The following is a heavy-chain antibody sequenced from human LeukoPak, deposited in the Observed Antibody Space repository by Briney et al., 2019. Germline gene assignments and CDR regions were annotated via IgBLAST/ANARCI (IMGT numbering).Heavy chain of an antibody. J-gene: IGHJ4*02. D-gene: IGHD3-9*01. V-gene: IGHV1-2*04. CDR1: GYTFTGYY. CDR2: INPNSGGT. CDR3: ARTLRYFDWAFDY. Sequence: ASVKVSCKASGYTFTGYYMHWVRQAPGQGLEWMGWINPNSGGTNYAQKFQGWVTMTRDTSISTAYMELGRLRSDDTAVYYCARTLRYFDWAFDYWGQGTLVTVSS.